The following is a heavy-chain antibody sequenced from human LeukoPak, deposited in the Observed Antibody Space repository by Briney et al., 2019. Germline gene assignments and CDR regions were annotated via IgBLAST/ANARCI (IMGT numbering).Heavy chain of an antibody. CDR1: GFTFSVRG. J-gene: IGHJ6*02. Sequence: GGSLRLSCAASGFTFSVRGMTWVRQAPGKGLEWVSTIPSSGNEIYYADSVKGRFASSRDNAKNSVYLQMNSLTADDTAVYYCAKYVSAKGPPYALDVWGQGTTVTVSS. D-gene: IGHD2/OR15-2a*01. V-gene: IGHV3-21*01. CDR2: IPSSGNEI. CDR3: AKYVSAKGPPYALDV.